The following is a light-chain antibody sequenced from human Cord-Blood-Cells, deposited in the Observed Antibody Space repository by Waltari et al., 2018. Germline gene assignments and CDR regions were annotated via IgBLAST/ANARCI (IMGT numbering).Light chain of an antibody. J-gene: IGLJ2*01. CDR3: SSYAGSNNVV. CDR1: SSDVGGYNY. Sequence: QSALTQPPSASGSPGQSVTISCTGTSSDVGGYNYVSWYQQHPGKAPKLMIYEVSKRPAGVPERFSGSEAGNTASLTVSGLQAEDEADYYCSSYAGSNNVVFGGGTKLTVL. CDR2: EVS. V-gene: IGLV2-8*01.